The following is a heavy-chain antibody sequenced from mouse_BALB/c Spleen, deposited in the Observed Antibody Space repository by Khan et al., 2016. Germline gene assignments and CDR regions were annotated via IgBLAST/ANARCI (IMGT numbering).Heavy chain of an antibody. CDR1: GYSITSDYA. J-gene: IGHJ3*01. CDR3: ARNGNRYERTWFAY. V-gene: IGHV3-2*02. D-gene: IGHD2-14*01. Sequence: EVQLQESGPGLVKPSQSLSLTCTVTGYSITSDYAWNWIRQFPGNKLEWMGYISYSGSTSYKPSLKSRISITRDTSKNQFFLQLNSVTTEDTATXYYARNGNRYERTWFAYWGQGTLVTVSA. CDR2: ISYSGST.